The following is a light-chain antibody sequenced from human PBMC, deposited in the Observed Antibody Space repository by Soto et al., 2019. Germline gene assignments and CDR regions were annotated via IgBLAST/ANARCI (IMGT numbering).Light chain of an antibody. V-gene: IGKV3-15*01. Sequence: EIVMTQSPATLSVSPGERATLSCRASQSVSSNLAWYQQKPGQAPRLLIYGASTRATGIPARFSGSGSGTDFTLTIIRLEPEDFAVYYCQQYGSSPSTFGQGTRLEIK. CDR1: QSVSSN. CDR3: QQYGSSPST. J-gene: IGKJ5*01. CDR2: GAS.